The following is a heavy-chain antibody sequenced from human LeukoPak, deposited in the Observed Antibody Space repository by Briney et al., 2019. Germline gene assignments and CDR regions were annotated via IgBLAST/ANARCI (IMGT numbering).Heavy chain of an antibody. Sequence: PGGSLRLSCAASGFTFSSYGMNWVRQAPGKGLEWVSYISSSSNTIYYADSVKGRFTISRDNAKNSLYLQMNSLRDEDTAVYYCARGYYGSGRGWFDPWGQGTLVTVSS. CDR2: ISSSSNTI. CDR1: GFTFSSYG. V-gene: IGHV3-48*02. J-gene: IGHJ5*02. CDR3: ARGYYGSGRGWFDP. D-gene: IGHD3-10*01.